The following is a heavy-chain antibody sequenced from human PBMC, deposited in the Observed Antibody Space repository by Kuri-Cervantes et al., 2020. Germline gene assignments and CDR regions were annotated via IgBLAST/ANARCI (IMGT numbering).Heavy chain of an antibody. Sequence: GSLRLSCTVSGDSINSYYWSWIRQPAGKGLEWIGRIYSSGSTSYNPSLKSRVNISVDKSKKQFSLKLSSVTAADTAVYYCARNYGDYPHDAFDIWGQGTMVTVSS. CDR3: ARNYGDYPHDAFDI. J-gene: IGHJ3*02. D-gene: IGHD4-17*01. CDR2: IYSSGST. CDR1: GDSINSYY. V-gene: IGHV4-4*07.